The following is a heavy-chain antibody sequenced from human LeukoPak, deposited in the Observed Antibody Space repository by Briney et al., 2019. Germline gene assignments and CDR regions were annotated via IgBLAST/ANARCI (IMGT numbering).Heavy chain of an antibody. D-gene: IGHD2/OR15-2a*01. CDR3: ARAIEQEDY. CDR2: ISTYNGNT. V-gene: IGHV1-18*04. Sequence: ASVTLSFTASGYTFTSYGISWVRHAPAQGLEWMGWISTYNGNTNYAQKLQGRGTMTTDTSTSRAYTELRRMRSDDTAVYYCARAIEQEDYWGQGTLVTVSS. J-gene: IGHJ4*02. CDR1: GYTFTSYG.